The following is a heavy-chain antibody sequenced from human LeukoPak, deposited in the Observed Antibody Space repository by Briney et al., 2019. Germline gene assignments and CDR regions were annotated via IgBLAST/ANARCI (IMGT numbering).Heavy chain of an antibody. J-gene: IGHJ4*02. Sequence: GGSLRLSCAASGFTFSSYGMHWVRQAPGKGLEWVAVIWYDGSNKYYADSVKGRFTISRDNSKNTLYLQMSSLRAEDTAVYYCAKEPNSSGYTFDYWGQGTLVTVSS. CDR2: IWYDGSNK. D-gene: IGHD3-22*01. CDR1: GFTFSSYG. CDR3: AKEPNSSGYTFDY. V-gene: IGHV3-33*06.